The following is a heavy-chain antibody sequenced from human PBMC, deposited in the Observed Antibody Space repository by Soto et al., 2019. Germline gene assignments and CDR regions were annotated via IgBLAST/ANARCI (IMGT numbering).Heavy chain of an antibody. CDR1: GYRFTNYW. Sequence: GESLKISCKGSGYRFTNYWIGWVRQMPGKGLEWMGIIYPGDSDTRYSPSFQGQVTISADKSINTAYLQWSSLKASDTAMYYCARGYCSGTTCYEFDYWGQGTQVTVS. D-gene: IGHD2-2*01. J-gene: IGHJ4*02. V-gene: IGHV5-51*01. CDR2: IYPGDSDT. CDR3: ARGYCSGTTCYEFDY.